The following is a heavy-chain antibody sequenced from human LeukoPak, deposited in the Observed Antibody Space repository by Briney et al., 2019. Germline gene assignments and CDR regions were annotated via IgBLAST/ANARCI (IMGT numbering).Heavy chain of an antibody. J-gene: IGHJ4*02. Sequence: ASVKVSCKAXXXXXXXXXXXXVXXXXXXXXXXLXWINXNXGXTXYAXKFQXRXTMTRDTSISTAYMELSRLRSDDTAVYYCARDGLQQLDLVDYWGQGTLVTVSS. CDR1: XXXXXXXX. D-gene: IGHD6-13*01. V-gene: IGHV1-2*02. CDR3: ARDGLQQLDLVDY. CDR2: INXNXGXT.